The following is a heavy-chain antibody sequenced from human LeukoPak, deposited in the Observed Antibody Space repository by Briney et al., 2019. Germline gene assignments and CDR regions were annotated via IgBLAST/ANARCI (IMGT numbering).Heavy chain of an antibody. Sequence: SETLSLTCTVSGGSISSYYWSWIRQPPGKGLEGIGYIYYSGSTNYNPSLKSRVTISVDTSKNQFSLKLSSVTAADTAVYYCARDPRVFPGYSGSWYGYFDYWGQGTLVTVSS. CDR2: IYYSGST. CDR3: ARDPRVFPGYSGSWYGYFDY. V-gene: IGHV4-59*01. CDR1: GGSISSYY. D-gene: IGHD6-13*01. J-gene: IGHJ4*02.